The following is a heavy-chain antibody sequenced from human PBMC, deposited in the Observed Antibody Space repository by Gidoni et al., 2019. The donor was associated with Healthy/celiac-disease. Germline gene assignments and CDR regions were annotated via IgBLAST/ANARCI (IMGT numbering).Heavy chain of an antibody. V-gene: IGHV3-33*01. J-gene: IGHJ4*02. CDR1: GFTFSSYG. D-gene: IGHD2-15*01. CDR2: IWYDGSNK. CDR3: ARDYGGIPFDY. Sequence: QVQLVESGGGVVQPGRSLRLSCAASGFTFSSYGMHWVRQAPGKGLEWVAVIWYDGSNKYYADSVKGRFTISRDNSKNTLYLQMNSLRAEDTAVYYCARDYGGIPFDYWGQGTLVTASS.